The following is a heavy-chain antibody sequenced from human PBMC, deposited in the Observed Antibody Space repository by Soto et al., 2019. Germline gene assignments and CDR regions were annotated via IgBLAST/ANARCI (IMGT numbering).Heavy chain of an antibody. CDR3: ARVGSSWFAPYHYYGMDV. Sequence: SETLSLTCTVSGGSISSYYWSWIRQPPGKVLEWIGYIYYSGSTNYNPSLKSRVTISVDTSKNQFSLKLSSVTAADTAVYYCARVGSSWFAPYHYYGMDVWGQGTTVTVSS. J-gene: IGHJ6*02. D-gene: IGHD6-13*01. V-gene: IGHV4-59*01. CDR2: IYYSGST. CDR1: GGSISSYY.